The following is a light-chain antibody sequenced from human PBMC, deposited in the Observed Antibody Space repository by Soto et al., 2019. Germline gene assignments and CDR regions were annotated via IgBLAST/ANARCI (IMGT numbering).Light chain of an antibody. CDR1: SSNIGKNT. J-gene: IGLJ2*01. Sequence: QSVLTPPPSASGTPGQRVTISCSGSSSNIGKNTVNWYQQLPGAAPKLLIYNNSQRPSGVPDRFSGSKSGTSASLAISGLQSEDEADYYCAAWDDSLKGVFGGGTKLTVL. CDR2: NNS. CDR3: AAWDDSLKGV. V-gene: IGLV1-44*01.